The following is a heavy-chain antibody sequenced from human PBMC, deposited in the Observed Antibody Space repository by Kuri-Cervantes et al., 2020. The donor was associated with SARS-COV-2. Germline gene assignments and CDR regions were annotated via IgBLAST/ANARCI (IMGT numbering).Heavy chain of an antibody. CDR2: ISSSSSYI. Sequence: GESLKISCAASGFTVSSNEMSWVRQAPGKGLEWVSSISSSSSYIYYADSVKGRFTISRDNAKNSLCLQMNSLRAEDTAVYYCARDQVVEWRDYYYYMDVWGKGTTVTVSS. CDR3: ARDQVVEWRDYYYYMDV. J-gene: IGHJ6*03. V-gene: IGHV3-21*01. CDR1: GFTVSSNE. D-gene: IGHD2-15*01.